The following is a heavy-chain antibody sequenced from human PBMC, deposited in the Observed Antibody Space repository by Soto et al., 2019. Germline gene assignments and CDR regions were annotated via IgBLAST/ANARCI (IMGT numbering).Heavy chain of an antibody. V-gene: IGHV1-69*02. CDR3: AKSLVFVDHAYMDV. CDR1: GGALISYI. CDR2: SIPIQGRA. J-gene: IGHJ6*03. Sequence: PVKGSRKASGGALISYIFAWVRLDPGQGLEWMGRSIPIQGRADYALKFQDRVTITADRSTQTVYMELRSLRPEDTALYYCAKSLVFVDHAYMDVWGKGTTVTVSS. D-gene: IGHD2-21*01.